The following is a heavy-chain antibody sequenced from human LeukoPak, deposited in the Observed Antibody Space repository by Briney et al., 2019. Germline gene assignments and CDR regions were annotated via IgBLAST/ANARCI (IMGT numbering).Heavy chain of an antibody. J-gene: IGHJ4*02. CDR1: GGSISNYY. D-gene: IGHD1-26*01. CDR3: ARQGELAIDY. V-gene: IGHV4-59*01. CDR2: IYYSGST. Sequence: SETLSLTCTVSGGSISNYYWSWIRQPPGKGLEWIGYIYYSGSTNYNPSLKSRVTISVDTSKNQFSLKLSSVTAADTAVYYCARQGELAIDYWGQGTLVTVSS.